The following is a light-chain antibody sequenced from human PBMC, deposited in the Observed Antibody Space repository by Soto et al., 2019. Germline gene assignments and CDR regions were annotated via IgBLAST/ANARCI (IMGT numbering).Light chain of an antibody. V-gene: IGKV3-15*01. J-gene: IGKJ1*01. CDR3: QQYNNWPV. Sequence: EIVMTHSPATLSVSRWERATLSCRASQSVSSILAWYQQKPGQAPRLLIYAASTRAAGIPARFSGSGSGTEFTLTISSLQSEDFAVYYCQQYNNWPVFGQGTKVDIK. CDR1: QSVSSI. CDR2: AAS.